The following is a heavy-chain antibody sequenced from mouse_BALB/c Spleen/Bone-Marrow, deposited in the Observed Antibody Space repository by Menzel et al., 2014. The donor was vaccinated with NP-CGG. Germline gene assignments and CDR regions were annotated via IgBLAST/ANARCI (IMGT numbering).Heavy chain of an antibody. CDR2: IRLKSNNYAT. CDR1: GFTFSNYW. Sequence: EVKVEESGGGLVQPGGSMKLSCVASGFTFSNYWMNWVRQSPEKGLEWVAEIRLKSNNYATHYAESVKGRFTISRDDSKSSVYLQMNNLRAEDTGIYYCTVPFGPGFDYWGQGTTLTVSS. V-gene: IGHV6-6*02. CDR3: TVPFGPGFDY. J-gene: IGHJ2*01.